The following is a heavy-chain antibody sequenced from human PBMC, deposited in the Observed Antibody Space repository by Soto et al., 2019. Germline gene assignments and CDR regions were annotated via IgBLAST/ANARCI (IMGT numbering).Heavy chain of an antibody. D-gene: IGHD3-9*01. CDR2: IIPILGIA. CDR3: ARDSEKYYDILTGYSDAFDI. V-gene: IGHV1-69*08. CDR1: GGTFSSYT. J-gene: IGHJ3*02. Sequence: QVQLVQSGAEVKKPGSSVKVSCKASGGTFSSYTISWVRQAPGQGLEWMGRIIPILGIANYAQKFQGRVTITADKSTSTAYMELSSLRSEDTAVYYCARDSEKYYDILTGYSDAFDIWGQGTMVTGSS.